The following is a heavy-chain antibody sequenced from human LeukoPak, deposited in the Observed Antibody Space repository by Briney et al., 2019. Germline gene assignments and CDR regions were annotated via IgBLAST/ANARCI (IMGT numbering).Heavy chain of an antibody. D-gene: IGHD3-9*01. CDR1: GFNFRSYD. Sequence: VASVKVSCKASGFNFRSYDINWVRQAIGQGLEWMGWMNPNSGNVDLAQKFRGRLTMTRDTSRTTAYMELSSLTPEDTAVYYCARRLGVLEFDSWGQGTLVTVSS. CDR2: MNPNSGNV. J-gene: IGHJ5*01. V-gene: IGHV1-8*01. CDR3: ARRLGVLEFDS.